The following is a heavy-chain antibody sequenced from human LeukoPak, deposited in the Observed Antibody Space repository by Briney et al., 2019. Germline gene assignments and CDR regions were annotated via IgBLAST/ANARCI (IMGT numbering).Heavy chain of an antibody. J-gene: IGHJ3*02. V-gene: IGHV1-2*02. Sequence: AASVKVSCKASGYTLTGYYMHWVRQAPGQGLEWMGWINPNSGGTKYAQKFQGRVTMTRDTSINTAYMELSKLTSDDTAVYYCARGGAMIVVVPVLVDAFDIWGQGTMVTVSS. CDR2: INPNSGGT. CDR1: GYTLTGYY. D-gene: IGHD3-22*01. CDR3: ARGGAMIVVVPVLVDAFDI.